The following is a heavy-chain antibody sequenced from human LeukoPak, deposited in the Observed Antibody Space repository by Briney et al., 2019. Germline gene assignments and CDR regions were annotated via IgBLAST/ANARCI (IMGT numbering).Heavy chain of an antibody. CDR2: IWHDGSNE. CDR1: GFNFGIHG. Sequence: GGSLRLSCAASGFNFGIHGMHWVRQAPGKGLEWLAIIWHDGSNEYYEDSVRGRFTISRDNSKNTVYLQMDSLRAEDTAVYYCARNNWNSRTQRWFYFDYWGQGTLVTVSS. J-gene: IGHJ4*02. CDR3: ARNNWNSRTQRWFYFDY. V-gene: IGHV3-33*01. D-gene: IGHD1-1*01.